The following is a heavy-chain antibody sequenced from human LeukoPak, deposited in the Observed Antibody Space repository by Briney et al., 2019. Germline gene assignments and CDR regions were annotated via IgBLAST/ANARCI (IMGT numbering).Heavy chain of an antibody. CDR1: GGSLSSYY. Sequence: SETLSLTCTVSGGSLSSYYWSWIRQPAGKGLEWIGRIYTSGSTNYNPSLKSRVTMSVDTSKNQFSLKLSSVTAADTAVYYCARDLSSSWDYYGMDVWGQGTTVTVSS. CDR3: ARDLSSSWDYYGMDV. J-gene: IGHJ6*02. V-gene: IGHV4-4*07. CDR2: IYTSGST. D-gene: IGHD6-13*01.